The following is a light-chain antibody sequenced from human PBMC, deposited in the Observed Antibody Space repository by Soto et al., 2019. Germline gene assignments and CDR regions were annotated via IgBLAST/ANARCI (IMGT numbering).Light chain of an antibody. CDR2: DAS. J-gene: IGKJ5*01. Sequence: ERSSLWCRASQSVSSYLAWYQQKPGQAPRLLIYDASNRSTGMPARFSGSGSGTGYSLSTSLLEQEDFAPYYCQPRSTCITFAEGTRLEIK. CDR3: QPRSTCIT. V-gene: IGKV3-11*01. CDR1: QSVSSY.